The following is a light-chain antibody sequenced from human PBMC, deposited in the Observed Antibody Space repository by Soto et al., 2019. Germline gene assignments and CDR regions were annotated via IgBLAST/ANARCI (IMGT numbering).Light chain of an antibody. J-gene: IGKJ4*01. Sequence: EIVLTQSPGTLSLSPGERATLSCRASQSVSSSYLAWYQQKPGQPPRLLIYGASSRATGIPDRFSGSGSGTDFTLTITRLEPEDIAVYYCQHYRTSFGGGTKVAIK. CDR3: QHYRTS. CDR2: GAS. V-gene: IGKV3-20*01. CDR1: QSVSSSY.